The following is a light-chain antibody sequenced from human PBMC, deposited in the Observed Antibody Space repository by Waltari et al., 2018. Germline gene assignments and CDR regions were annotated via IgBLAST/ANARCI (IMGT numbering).Light chain of an antibody. CDR2: YVD. Sequence: QSVLTQPPSVSEAPRQRVTIACSGSSSNIGNNVVNWYQQVPGEAPKLLIYYVDMLPSGVSDRFSGSRSGTSASLAISGLQSEDEADYYCAAWDDNLNAVVFGGGTKVTVL. V-gene: IGLV1-36*01. CDR1: SSNIGNNV. J-gene: IGLJ2*01. CDR3: AAWDDNLNAVV.